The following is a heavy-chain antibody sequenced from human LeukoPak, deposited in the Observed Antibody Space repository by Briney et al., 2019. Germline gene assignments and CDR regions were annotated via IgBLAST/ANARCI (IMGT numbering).Heavy chain of an antibody. CDR3: ARDRSIAAAGTLFTDY. CDR2: IYYSGST. CDR1: GGSISSSSYY. V-gene: IGHV4-39*07. Sequence: PSETLSLTCTVSGGSISSSSYYWGWIRQPPGKGLEWIGSIYYSGSTYYNPSLKSRVTLSVDTSKNQLSLKLSSVTAADTAVYYCARDRSIAAAGTLFTDYWGQGTLVTVSS. J-gene: IGHJ4*02. D-gene: IGHD6-13*01.